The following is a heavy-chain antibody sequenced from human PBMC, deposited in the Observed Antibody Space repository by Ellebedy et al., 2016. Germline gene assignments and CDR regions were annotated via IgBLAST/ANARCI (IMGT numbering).Heavy chain of an antibody. CDR2: IIPIFGTA. CDR1: GGTFSSYA. V-gene: IGHV1-69*13. Sequence: ASVKVSCKASGGTFSSYAISWVRQSPGQGLEWMGGIIPIFGTANYAQKFQGRVTITADESTSTAYMELSSLRSEDTAVYYCARGGPAVDGWFGGDWGQGTLVTVSS. D-gene: IGHD3-10*01. J-gene: IGHJ4*02. CDR3: ARGGPAVDGWFGGD.